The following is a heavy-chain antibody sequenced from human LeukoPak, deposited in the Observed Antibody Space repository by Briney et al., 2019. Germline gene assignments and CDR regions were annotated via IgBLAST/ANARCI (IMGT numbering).Heavy chain of an antibody. J-gene: IGHJ4*02. CDR1: GFTFSDYY. V-gene: IGHV3-11*01. CDR3: ARDQMKGISAAGTGFDY. CDR2: INSSGSTI. D-gene: IGHD6-13*01. Sequence: GGSLRLSCAASGFTFSDYYMSWIRQAPGKGLEWVSYINSSGSTIYYADSVKGRFTISRDNAKNSLYLQMNSLRAEDTAVYYCARDQMKGISAAGTGFDYWGQGTLVTVSS.